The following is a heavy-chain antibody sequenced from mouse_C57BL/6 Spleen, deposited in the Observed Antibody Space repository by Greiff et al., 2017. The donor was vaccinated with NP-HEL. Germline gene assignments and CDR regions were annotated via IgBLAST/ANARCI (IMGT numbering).Heavy chain of an antibody. V-gene: IGHV5-6*01. D-gene: IGHD2-4*01. J-gene: IGHJ2*01. CDR2: ISSGGSYT. CDR3: ARQRAPYDYDFDY. Sequence: EVQVVESGGDLVKPGGSLKLSCAASGFTFSSYGMSWVRQTPDKRLEWVATISSGGSYTYYPDSVKGRFTISRDNAKNTLYLQMSSLKSEDTAMYYCARQRAPYDYDFDYWGQGTTLTVSS. CDR1: GFTFSSYG.